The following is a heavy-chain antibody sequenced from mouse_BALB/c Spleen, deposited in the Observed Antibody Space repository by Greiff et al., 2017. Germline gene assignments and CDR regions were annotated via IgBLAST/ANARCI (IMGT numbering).Heavy chain of an antibody. V-gene: IGHV3-2*02. D-gene: IGHD2-3*01. CDR3: ASGWLLPNAMDY. Sequence: EVKLLESGPGLVKPSQSLSLTCTVTGYSITSDYAWNWIRQFPGNKLEWMGYISYSGSTSYNPSLKSRISITRDTSKNQFFLQLNSVTTEDTATYYCASGWLLPNAMDYWGQGTSVTVSS. CDR1: GYSITSDYA. J-gene: IGHJ4*01. CDR2: ISYSGST.